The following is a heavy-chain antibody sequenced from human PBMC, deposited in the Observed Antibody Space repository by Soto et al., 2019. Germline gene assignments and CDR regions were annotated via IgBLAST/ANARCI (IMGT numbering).Heavy chain of an antibody. J-gene: IGHJ4*02. CDR1: GFTFSSYA. CDR2: ISSNGGST. V-gene: IGHV3-64D*06. Sequence: QSGGSLRLSCSASGFTFSSYAMHWVRKAPGKGLEYVSAISSNGGSTYYADSVKGRFTISRDNSKNTLYLQMSSLRAEDTAVYYCVSFEYSSSSETDYWGQGTLVTVSS. CDR3: VSFEYSSSSETDY. D-gene: IGHD6-6*01.